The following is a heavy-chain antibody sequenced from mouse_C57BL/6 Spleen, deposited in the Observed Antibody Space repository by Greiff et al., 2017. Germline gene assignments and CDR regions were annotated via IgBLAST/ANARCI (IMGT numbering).Heavy chain of an antibody. V-gene: IGHV1-69*01. CDR2: IDPSDSYT. D-gene: IGHD1-1*01. CDR1: GYPFTSYW. Sequence: QVQLQQPGAELVMPGASVKLSCKASGYPFTSYWMHWVKQRPGQGLEWIGEIDPSDSYTNYNQKFKGKSTLTVDKSSSTAYMQLSSLTSEDSAVYYCARWGYYGSSPKYFDVWGTGTTVTVSS. CDR3: ARWGYYGSSPKYFDV. J-gene: IGHJ1*03.